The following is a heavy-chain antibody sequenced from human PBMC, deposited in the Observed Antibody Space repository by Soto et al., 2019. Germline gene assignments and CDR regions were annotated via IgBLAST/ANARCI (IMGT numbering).Heavy chain of an antibody. J-gene: IGHJ4*02. CDR1: GGSLTSGTYS. Sequence: KPXGTLSLTCAVSGGSLTSGTYSWNWIRQPPGKGLEWIGYIFPSGTTYYNPSLKSRVSISIDVSKNQFSLNLRSLTAADTAVYYCARGREFDSWGQGTLVTVSS. CDR3: ARGREFDS. V-gene: IGHV4-30-2*01. CDR2: IFPSGTT.